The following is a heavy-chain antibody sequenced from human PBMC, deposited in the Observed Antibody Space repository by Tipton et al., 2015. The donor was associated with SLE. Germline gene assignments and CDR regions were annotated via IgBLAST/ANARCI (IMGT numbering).Heavy chain of an antibody. D-gene: IGHD3-9*01. V-gene: IGHV3-43*01. CDR3: ARLSVKYDLLNGYSHFDY. CDR2: ISWHGVNT. J-gene: IGHJ4*02. Sequence: SLRLSCAASGFAFDDYSMHWVRQAPGKGLEWVSLISWHGVNTYYADSVEGRFTISRDNAKNSLYLQMNSLRAEDTAVYYCARLSVKYDLLNGYSHFDYWGQGTLVTVSP. CDR1: GFAFDDYS.